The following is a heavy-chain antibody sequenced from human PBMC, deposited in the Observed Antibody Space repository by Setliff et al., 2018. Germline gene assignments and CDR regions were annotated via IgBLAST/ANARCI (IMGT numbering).Heavy chain of an antibody. CDR3: ARGIVAPSRWDYFDY. D-gene: IGHD1-26*01. Sequence: GGSLRLSCAASGLPVSGNYMSWVRQAPGKGPEWVSIIYSDGRTFYADSVKGRFLISRDNSKNTLYLQMSSLRAEDTAVYYCARGIVAPSRWDYFDYGGQGRLVTVSS. CDR2: IYSDGRT. J-gene: IGHJ4*02. V-gene: IGHV3-66*01. CDR1: GLPVSGNY.